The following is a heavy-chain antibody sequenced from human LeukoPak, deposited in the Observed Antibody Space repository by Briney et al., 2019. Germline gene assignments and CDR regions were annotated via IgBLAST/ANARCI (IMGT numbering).Heavy chain of an antibody. Sequence: GGSLRLSCAASGFIFSSDWMSWVRQAPGKGLEWVANIKEVGSEKDYVDSVKGRFIISRDNAKMSLYLQMNNLRAEDTAVYYCARGPAWGQGTLVTVSP. V-gene: IGHV3-7*01. CDR1: GFIFSSDW. CDR3: ARGPA. J-gene: IGHJ5*02. CDR2: IKEVGSEK.